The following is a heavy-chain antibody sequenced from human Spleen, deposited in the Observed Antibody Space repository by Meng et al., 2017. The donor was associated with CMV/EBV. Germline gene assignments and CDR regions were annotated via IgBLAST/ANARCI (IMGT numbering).Heavy chain of an antibody. CDR2: VTGSGGST. CDR1: GFTFSNYA. Sequence: GESLKISCAASGFTFSNYAMSWVRQAPGKGLEWVSAVTGSGGSTYYADSVKGRFTISRDNSKNTLYLQMNSLRAEDTAIYYCAKRSAQPYSNSGNFDSWGRGTLVTVSS. CDR3: AKRSAQPYSNSGNFDS. V-gene: IGHV3-23*01. D-gene: IGHD6-13*01. J-gene: IGHJ4*02.